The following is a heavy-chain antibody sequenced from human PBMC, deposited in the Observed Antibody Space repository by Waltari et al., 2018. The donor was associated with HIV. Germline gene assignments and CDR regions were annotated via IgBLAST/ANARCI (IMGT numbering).Heavy chain of an antibody. CDR2: ISFDGKKE. Sequence: QVQLAESGGGVVQPGRSLKLSCAASGFALGGFDMHWVRQAPGKGLECVALISFDGKKEYYSDSLKCRFTISRDNSGSRLFLQMNNLRPEDTGVYFCAKDLSYGTDWPYFDKRGQGTLVTVSS. D-gene: IGHD2-8*02. J-gene: IGHJ4*02. CDR3: AKDLSYGTDWPYFDK. CDR1: GFALGGFD. V-gene: IGHV3-30*18.